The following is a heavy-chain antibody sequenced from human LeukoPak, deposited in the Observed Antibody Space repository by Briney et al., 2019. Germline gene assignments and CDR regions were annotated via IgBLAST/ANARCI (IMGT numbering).Heavy chain of an antibody. D-gene: IGHD6-19*01. CDR2: IYHSGST. V-gene: IGHV4-59*01. Sequence: TPSETLSLTCTVSGGSISSYYWSWIRQPPGKGLEWIGYIYHSGSTNYNPSLKSRVTISIDTSRKHFSLKLSSVTAADTAVYYCVRGHLVGGWFKYDAFDIWGQGTMVTVSS. CDR1: GGSISSYY. CDR3: VRGHLVGGWFKYDAFDI. J-gene: IGHJ3*02.